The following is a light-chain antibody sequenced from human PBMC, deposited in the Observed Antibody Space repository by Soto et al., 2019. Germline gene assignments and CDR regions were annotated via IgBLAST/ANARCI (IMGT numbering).Light chain of an antibody. Sequence: QSVLTQPASVSGSPGKSITISCTGTSSDVGGCNYVSWYQQHPVKAPKLMIYDVTNRPSGVSDRFSGSKSGNTASLTISGLQAEDEADYYCSSYTSSSTPYVFGTGTKVTVL. CDR3: SSYTSSSTPYV. J-gene: IGLJ1*01. CDR1: SSDVGGCNY. CDR2: DVT. V-gene: IGLV2-14*01.